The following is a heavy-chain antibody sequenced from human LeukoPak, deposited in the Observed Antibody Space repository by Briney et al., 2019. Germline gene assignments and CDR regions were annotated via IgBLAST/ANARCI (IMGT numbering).Heavy chain of an antibody. CDR1: GYTFTSYG. CDR3: ARTVVAVKVPFNWFDP. V-gene: IGHV1-18*01. D-gene: IGHD2-15*01. CDR2: ISAYNGNT. J-gene: IGHJ5*02. Sequence: GASVKVSCKASGYTFTSYGISWVRQAPGQGLEWMGWISAYNGNTNYAQKLQGRVTMTTDTSTSTAYMELRSLRSDDTAVYYCARTVVAVKVPFNWFDPWGQGTPVTVSS.